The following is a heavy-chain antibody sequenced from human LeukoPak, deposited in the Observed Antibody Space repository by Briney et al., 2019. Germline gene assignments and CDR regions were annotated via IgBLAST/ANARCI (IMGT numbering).Heavy chain of an antibody. CDR1: GDSISSYY. J-gene: IGHJ6*03. D-gene: IGHD3-10*01. CDR2: IYYSGST. Sequence: PSETLSLTCTVPGDSISSYYWSWVPQPPGKGLEWIGSIYYSGSTNYNPSLKSRVTISVDTSKNQFSLKLSSVTAADTAVYYCARAVWFGDYYYYYYMDVWGKGTTVTVSS. CDR3: ARAVWFGDYYYYYYMDV. V-gene: IGHV4-59*01.